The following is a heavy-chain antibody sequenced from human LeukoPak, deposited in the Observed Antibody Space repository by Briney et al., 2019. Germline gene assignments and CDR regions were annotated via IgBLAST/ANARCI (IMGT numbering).Heavy chain of an antibody. Sequence: PGGSLRLSCAASGFTFSTYSMNSVRQAPGKGLEWVSSISGSSSYIYYADSVRGRFTISRDNAKNSLYLQMNSLRAEDTAVYYCARGQSYGWFDPWGQGTLVTVSS. CDR2: ISGSSSYI. D-gene: IGHD5-18*01. CDR1: GFTFSTYS. V-gene: IGHV3-21*01. CDR3: ARGQSYGWFDP. J-gene: IGHJ5*02.